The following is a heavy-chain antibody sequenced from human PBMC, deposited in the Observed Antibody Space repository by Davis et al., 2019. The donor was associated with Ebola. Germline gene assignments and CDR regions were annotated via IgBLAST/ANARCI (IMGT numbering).Heavy chain of an antibody. V-gene: IGHV4-31*03. D-gene: IGHD3-22*01. CDR1: GASISSGDCY. CDR2: AYHSESA. J-gene: IGHJ3*02. Sequence: SETLSLTCSVSGASISSGDCYWSWIRQHPGKGPEWIGYAYHSESAYYNPSPKSRVSISVDTSKKQFSLELRSVSVADTAVYYCARESYYYDSSGYYLGAFDIWGQGTMVTVSS. CDR3: ARESYYYDSSGYYLGAFDI.